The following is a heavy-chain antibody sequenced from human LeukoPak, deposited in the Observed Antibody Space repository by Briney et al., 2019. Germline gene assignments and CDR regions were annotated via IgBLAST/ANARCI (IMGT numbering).Heavy chain of an antibody. D-gene: IGHD3-22*01. CDR1: AFTFSHYV. V-gene: IGHV3-23*01. J-gene: IGHJ4*02. CDR2: ISASGVNS. CDR3: AKSGTYYYDSSSYYYGAYFDY. Sequence: PGGSLRLSCAASAFTFSHYVMTWVRQAPGKELEWVSSISASGVNSYYADSVKGRFSISRDNFKNTLYLQMDSLRAEDTAVYYCAKSGTYYYDSSSYYYGAYFDYWGQGTLVTVSS.